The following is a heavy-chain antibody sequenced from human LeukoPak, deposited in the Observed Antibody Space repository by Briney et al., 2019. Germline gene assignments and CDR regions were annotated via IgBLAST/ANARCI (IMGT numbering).Heavy chain of an antibody. J-gene: IGHJ4*02. CDR3: VYDSSGYYRFDY. D-gene: IGHD3-22*01. CDR1: GFTFSSYS. V-gene: IGHV3-21*01. Sequence: PGGSLRLSCAASGFTFSSYSMNWVRQAPGKGLEWVSSISSSSSYIYYADSVKGRFTISRDNAKNSLYLQMNSLRAEDTAVYYCVYDSSGYYRFDYWGQGTLVTVSS. CDR2: ISSSSSYI.